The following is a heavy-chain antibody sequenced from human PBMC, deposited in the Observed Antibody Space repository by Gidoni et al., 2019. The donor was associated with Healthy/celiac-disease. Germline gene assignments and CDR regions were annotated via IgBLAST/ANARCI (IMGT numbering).Heavy chain of an antibody. V-gene: IGHV3-23*01. CDR3: ALRGELLSFDY. CDR1: GFAFSNYA. D-gene: IGHD3-16*01. J-gene: IGHJ4*02. Sequence: EVQLLESGGGLVQPGGSLRLSCAASGFAFSNYAMSWVRQAPGKWLEWVSAISASGDSTYYAGSVQGLFTISRDNSKNTLYLQRNSLRAEDTAVYYCALRGELLSFDYWGQGTLVTVSA. CDR2: ISASGDST.